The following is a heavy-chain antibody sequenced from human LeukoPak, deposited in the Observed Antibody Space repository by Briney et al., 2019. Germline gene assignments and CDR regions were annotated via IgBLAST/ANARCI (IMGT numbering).Heavy chain of an antibody. D-gene: IGHD3-22*01. Sequence: SETLSLTCSVSGASISSNEHFWAWVRQSPGKGLEWIGSIYYVGSTYYDPSLKSRVTISVDKSKNQFSLEVTSVTAADTAVYFCARHFTSGYYYFDYWGHGALVTASS. CDR3: ARHFTSGYYYFDY. CDR2: IYYVGST. J-gene: IGHJ4*01. CDR1: GASISSNEHF. V-gene: IGHV4-39*01.